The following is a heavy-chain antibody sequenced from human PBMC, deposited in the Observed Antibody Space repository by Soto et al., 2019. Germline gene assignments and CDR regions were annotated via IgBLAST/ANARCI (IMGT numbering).Heavy chain of an antibody. D-gene: IGHD3-22*01. CDR2: IYYSGST. J-gene: IGHJ4*02. Sequence: SETLSLTCTVSGGSISSYCWSWIRQPPGKGLEWIGYIYYSGSTNYNPSLKSRVTISVDTSKNQFSLKLSSVTAADTAVYYCARDRRYYDSSGYSSFDYWGQGTLVTVSS. CDR1: GGSISSYC. CDR3: ARDRRYYDSSGYSSFDY. V-gene: IGHV4-59*12.